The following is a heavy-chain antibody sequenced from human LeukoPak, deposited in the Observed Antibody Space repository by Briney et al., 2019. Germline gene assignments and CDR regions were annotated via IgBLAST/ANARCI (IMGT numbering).Heavy chain of an antibody. CDR2: INAGNGDI. CDR3: ARDKCSGDYCYLFDY. Sequence: WASVKVSCKASGYILTSYVMHWVRQAPGQRLEWMGWINAGNGDIEYSQKFQGRVTITRDTSANTAHMELSSLRSEDTAVYYCARDKCSGDYCYLFDYWGQGTLVTVSS. CDR1: GYILTSYV. D-gene: IGHD2-15*01. V-gene: IGHV1-3*01. J-gene: IGHJ4*02.